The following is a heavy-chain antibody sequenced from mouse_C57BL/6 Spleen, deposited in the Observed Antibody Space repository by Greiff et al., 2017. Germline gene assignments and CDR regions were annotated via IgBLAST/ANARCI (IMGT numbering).Heavy chain of an antibody. CDR3: ARYDGYSAWFAY. Sequence: QVQLQQSGAELVRPGTSVKVSCKASGYAFTNYLIEWVQQRPGQGLEWIGVINPGSGGTNYNEKFKGKATLTSDKSSSAAYMQLSSLTSDDSAVYFCARYDGYSAWFAYWGQGTLVTVSA. V-gene: IGHV1-54*01. J-gene: IGHJ3*01. D-gene: IGHD2-3*01. CDR1: GYAFTNYL. CDR2: INPGSGGT.